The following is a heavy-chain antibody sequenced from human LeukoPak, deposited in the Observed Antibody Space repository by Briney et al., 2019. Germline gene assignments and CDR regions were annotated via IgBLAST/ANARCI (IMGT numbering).Heavy chain of an antibody. CDR3: AKDRDYDGQIDAFDI. V-gene: IGHV3-30*02. CDR2: IRYDGSNK. J-gene: IGHJ3*02. Sequence: GGSLRLSCAASGFTFSSYGMHWVRQAPGKGLEWVAFIRYDGSNKYYADSVKGRFTISRDNSKNTLYLQMNSLRAEDTAVYYCAKDRDYDGQIDAFDIWGQGTMVTVSS. D-gene: IGHD3-22*01. CDR1: GFTFSSYG.